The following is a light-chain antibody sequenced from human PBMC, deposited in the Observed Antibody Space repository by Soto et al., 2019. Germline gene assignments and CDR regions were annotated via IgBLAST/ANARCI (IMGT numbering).Light chain of an antibody. Sequence: QSALTQPRSESGSPGHSVTISCFGTSSDIGTYNAVSWYQQHPGKAPKLIIFDVFERPSGVPDRFSGSKSGNSASLTISGLQAEDESDYYCASFAPSYRVIFGGGSKLTVL. V-gene: IGLV2-11*01. CDR2: DVF. CDR1: SSDIGTYNA. J-gene: IGLJ2*01. CDR3: ASFAPSYRVI.